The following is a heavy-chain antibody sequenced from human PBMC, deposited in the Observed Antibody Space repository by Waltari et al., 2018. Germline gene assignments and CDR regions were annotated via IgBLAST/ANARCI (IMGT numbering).Heavy chain of an antibody. J-gene: IGHJ3*02. CDR2: INHSGST. Sequence: QVQLQQWGAGLLKPSETLSLTCAVYGGSFSGYYWRWIRQPPGKGLEWIGEINHSGSTNYNPSLKSRVTISVDTSKNQFSLKLSSVTAADTAVYYCAREGYSYGHDAFDIWGQGTMVTVSS. CDR1: GGSFSGYY. CDR3: AREGYSYGHDAFDI. D-gene: IGHD5-18*01. V-gene: IGHV4-34*01.